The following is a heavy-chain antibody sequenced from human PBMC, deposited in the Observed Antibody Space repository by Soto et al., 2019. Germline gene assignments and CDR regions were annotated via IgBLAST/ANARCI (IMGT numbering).Heavy chain of an antibody. CDR2: IYYSGNT. CDR1: GGSIRSGGYY. Sequence: KPSETLSLTCTVSGGSIRSGGYYWSWVRQNPRKGLEWIGNIYYSGNTYYNPSLKGRLTISVDTSKNQFSLNLSSVTAADTAVYYCARDRLMATAGTARHYFGLDVWGQGTTVTVSS. V-gene: IGHV4-31*03. CDR3: ARDRLMATAGTARHYFGLDV. D-gene: IGHD5-18*01. J-gene: IGHJ6*02.